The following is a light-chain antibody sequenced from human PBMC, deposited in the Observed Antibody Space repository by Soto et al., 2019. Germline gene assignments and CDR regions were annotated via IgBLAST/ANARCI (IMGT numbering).Light chain of an antibody. CDR3: QQYNDYLWT. CDR1: QGISSY. V-gene: IGKV1-9*01. CDR2: AAS. Sequence: DIQLTQSPSFLSASVGXRVTITCRASQGISSYLAWYQQKPGKAPKLLIYAASTLQSGVPSRFSGSGSGTEFTLTISSLQPDDFATYYCQQYNDYLWTFCQGTKVDIK. J-gene: IGKJ1*01.